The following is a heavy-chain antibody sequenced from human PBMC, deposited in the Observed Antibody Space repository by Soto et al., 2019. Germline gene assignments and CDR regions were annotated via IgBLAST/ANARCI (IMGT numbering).Heavy chain of an antibody. J-gene: IGHJ5*02. Sequence: GGSLRLSCAASRFTFSSYAMNWVRQAPGKGLEWVSVISGSGGSTYYADSVKGRFTISRDNSKNTLYLQMNGLRAEDTAVYYCARKAVVAPTPRWFDPWGQGTLVTVSS. D-gene: IGHD2-15*01. CDR2: ISGSGGST. CDR1: RFTFSSYA. CDR3: ARKAVVAPTPRWFDP. V-gene: IGHV3-23*01.